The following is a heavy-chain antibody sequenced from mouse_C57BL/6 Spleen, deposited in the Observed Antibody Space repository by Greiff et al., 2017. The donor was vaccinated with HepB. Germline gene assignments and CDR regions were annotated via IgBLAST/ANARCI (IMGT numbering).Heavy chain of an antibody. Sequence: EVQLQQSVAELVRPGASVKLSCTASGFNITNSYMHWVKQRPEQGLEWIGRIDPANGNTNYDPKFQGKATLTADTSSTTAYLQLSSLTSEDAAIYYCARGGSYWAYWGQGTLVTVSA. CDR3: ARGGSYWAY. CDR1: GFNITNSY. J-gene: IGHJ3*01. V-gene: IGHV14-3*01. D-gene: IGHD1-1*01. CDR2: IDPANGNT.